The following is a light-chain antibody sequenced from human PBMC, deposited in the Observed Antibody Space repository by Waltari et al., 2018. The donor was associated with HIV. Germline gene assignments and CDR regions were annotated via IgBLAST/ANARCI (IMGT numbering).Light chain of an antibody. CDR2: GKD. CDR3: NSRDSSGDHYV. CDR1: SLRTYY. V-gene: IGLV3-19*01. J-gene: IGLJ1*01. Sequence: SSELTQDPAVSVALGQTVRITCQGDSLRTYYASWYQQKPGQAPLLVFFGKDKRPSGIPDRFSGSTSGNTASLTITGAQAEDEADYYCNSRDSSGDHYVFGTATKVTVL.